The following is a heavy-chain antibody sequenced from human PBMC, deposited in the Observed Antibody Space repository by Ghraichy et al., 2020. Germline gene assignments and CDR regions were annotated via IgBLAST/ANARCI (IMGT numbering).Heavy chain of an antibody. CDR2: INHSGST. CDR3: ARAVVEYSSSGYYYYYYYMDV. J-gene: IGHJ6*03. V-gene: IGHV4-34*01. D-gene: IGHD6-6*01. CDR1: GGSFSGYY. Sequence: SETLSLTCAVYGGSFSGYYWSWIRQPPGKGLEWIGEINHSGSTNYNPSLKSGVTISVDTSKNQFSLKLSSVTAADTAVYYCARAVVEYSSSGYYYYYYYMDVWGKGTTVTVSS.